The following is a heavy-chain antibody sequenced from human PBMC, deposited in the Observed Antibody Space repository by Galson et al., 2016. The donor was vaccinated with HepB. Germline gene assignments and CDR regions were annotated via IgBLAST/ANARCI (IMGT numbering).Heavy chain of an antibody. CDR2: IYNSGHS. V-gene: IGHV4-39*01. Sequence: TLSLTCSVSNGTISSSGYYWAWLRQPPGKGLEWIGSIYNSGHSYYIPSLKSRLTMSVDTSKTQFSLKLNSVTAADTAVYYCAGMSGDLYGRGAHYYCYFDVWGQGTRVTVPS. CDR3: AGMSGDLYGRGAHYYCYFDV. CDR1: NGTISSSGYY. J-gene: IGHJ3*01. D-gene: IGHD3-22*01.